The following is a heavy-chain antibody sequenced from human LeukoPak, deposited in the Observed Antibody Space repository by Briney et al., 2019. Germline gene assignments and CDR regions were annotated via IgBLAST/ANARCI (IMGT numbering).Heavy chain of an antibody. CDR1: GYTFTSYD. D-gene: IGHD3-10*01. CDR2: MNPNSGNT. J-gene: IGHJ4*02. Sequence: ASVMVSCKASGYTFTSYDINWVRQATGQGLEWMGWMNPNSGNTGYAQKFQGRVTITRNTSISTAYMELSSLRSEDTAVYYCARERFGSIGLWYWGQGTLVTVSS. V-gene: IGHV1-8*03. CDR3: ARERFGSIGLWY.